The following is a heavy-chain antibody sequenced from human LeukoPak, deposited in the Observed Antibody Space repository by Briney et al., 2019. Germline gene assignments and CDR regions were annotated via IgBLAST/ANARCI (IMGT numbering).Heavy chain of an antibody. J-gene: IGHJ4*02. V-gene: IGHV4-59*12. CDR2: VSYSGGT. D-gene: IGHD2-8*01. Sequence: SETLSLTCTVSGDSISSYYWSWIRQPPGKGLEWIGSVSYSGGTYYNSSLKSRLTMSVDTSKNQFSLRLTSVTAADTAVYYCARDFIVLTDRHFDYWGQGTLVTVSS. CDR3: ARDFIVLTDRHFDY. CDR1: GDSISSYY.